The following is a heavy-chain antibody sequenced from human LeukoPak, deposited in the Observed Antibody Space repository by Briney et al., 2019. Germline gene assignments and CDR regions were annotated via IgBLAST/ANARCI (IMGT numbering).Heavy chain of an antibody. CDR3: ARGRVYFYGSGSRYLDDAFDI. CDR2: IYYSGNT. J-gene: IGHJ3*02. Sequence: PSETLSLTCTVSGDSISSYYWTWIRQPPGKGLEWIGSIYYSGNTKYTPSLKGRVTISSDTSKFSLRLSSVTAADTAVYYCARGRVYFYGSGSRYLDDAFDIWGQGTMVTVSS. V-gene: IGHV4-59*01. CDR1: GDSISSYY. D-gene: IGHD3-10*01.